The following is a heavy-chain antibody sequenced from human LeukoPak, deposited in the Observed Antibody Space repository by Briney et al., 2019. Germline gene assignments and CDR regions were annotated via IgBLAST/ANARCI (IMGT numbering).Heavy chain of an antibody. CDR2: IIPIFGTA. J-gene: IGHJ5*02. CDR1: GGTFSSYA. Sequence: GASVKVSCKASGGTFSSYAISWVRQAPGQGLEWMGGIIPIFGTANYAQKFQGRVTITADESTSTAYMELSSLRSEDTAVYYCARDREYSSSSVRSYNWFDPWGQGTLVTVSS. D-gene: IGHD6-6*01. CDR3: ARDREYSSSSVRSYNWFDP. V-gene: IGHV1-69*13.